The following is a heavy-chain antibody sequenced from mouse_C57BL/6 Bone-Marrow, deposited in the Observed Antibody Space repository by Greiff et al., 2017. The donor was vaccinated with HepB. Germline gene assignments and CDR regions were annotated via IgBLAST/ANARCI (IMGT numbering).Heavy chain of an antibody. CDR3: ARERYWFAY. J-gene: IGHJ3*01. V-gene: IGHV5-4*01. CDR2: ISDGGSYT. Sequence: EVQVVESGGGLVKPGGSLKLSCAASGFTFSSYAMSLVRQTPEKRLEWVATISDGGSYTYYPDNVKGRFPISRDNAKNNLYLQMSHLKSEDTAMYYCARERYWFAYWGQGTLVTVSA. CDR1: GFTFSSYA. D-gene: IGHD1-1*01.